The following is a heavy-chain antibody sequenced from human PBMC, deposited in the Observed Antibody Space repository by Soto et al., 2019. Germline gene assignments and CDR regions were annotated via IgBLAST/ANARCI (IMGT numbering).Heavy chain of an antibody. Sequence: SETLSLTCAVSGGSISSGGYSWSWIRQPPGKGLQWIGEIYHSGITNYNPSLRSRVSMSVDKSNNEFSLSLTSVTAADTAVYYCATLPPRIVVVFTEMPTWGQGILVTVSS. D-gene: IGHD2-21*01. CDR2: IYHSGIT. CDR3: ATLPPRIVVVFTEMPT. CDR1: GGSISSGGYS. J-gene: IGHJ5*02. V-gene: IGHV4-30-2*01.